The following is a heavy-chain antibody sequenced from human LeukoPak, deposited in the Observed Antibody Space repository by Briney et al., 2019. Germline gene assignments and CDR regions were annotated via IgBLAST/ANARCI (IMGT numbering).Heavy chain of an antibody. J-gene: IGHJ4*02. V-gene: IGHV3-23*01. CDR3: AKQLGYCSDGSCYFPY. CDR2: ISNNGGYT. Sequence: GGPLRLSCAASGFTFSSSAMSWVRQAPGKGLEWVSAISNNGGYTYYADSVQGRFTISRDNSKSTLCLQMNSLRAEDTAVYYCAKQLGYCSDGSCYFPYWGQGTLVTVSS. D-gene: IGHD2-15*01. CDR1: GFTFSSSA.